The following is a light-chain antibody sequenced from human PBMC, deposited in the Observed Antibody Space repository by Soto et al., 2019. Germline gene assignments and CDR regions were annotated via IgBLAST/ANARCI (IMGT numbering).Light chain of an antibody. V-gene: IGKV1-9*01. CDR1: QGISSY. Sequence: DIPLTQSPSFLSASVGDRVTITCRASQGISSYLAWYQQKPGNAPKLLIYAASTLQSGVPSSFSGSGSGTEFTLTISSLEPEDFATYYCQQLNSYPLTFGGGTKVEIK. J-gene: IGKJ4*01. CDR3: QQLNSYPLT. CDR2: AAS.